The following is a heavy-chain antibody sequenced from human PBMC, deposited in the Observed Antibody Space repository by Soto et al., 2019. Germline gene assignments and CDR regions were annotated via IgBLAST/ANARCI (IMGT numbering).Heavy chain of an antibody. CDR3: AREKYDSSGRNWFDP. Sequence: SETLSLTCSVSGDSMRSDSFYWIWIRQPPGKGLEWIGSVYYTGSTHYNPSLKSRVTISVDTSKNQFSLKLSSVTAADTAVYYCAREKYDSSGRNWFDPWGQGTLVTVSS. V-gene: IGHV4-39*07. J-gene: IGHJ5*02. CDR2: VYYTGST. D-gene: IGHD3-22*01. CDR1: GDSMRSDSFY.